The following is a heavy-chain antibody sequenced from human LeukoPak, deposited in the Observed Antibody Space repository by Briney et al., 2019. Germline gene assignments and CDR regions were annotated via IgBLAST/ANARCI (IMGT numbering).Heavy chain of an antibody. CDR3: VKVDT. D-gene: IGHD5-18*01. Sequence: GGSLRLSCAASGFTFGSYVMHWVRQAPGKGLEYVSAISSNGGSTYYANSVKGRFTVSRDNSKNTLYLQMDSLSAEDTAVYYCVKVDTWGQGTLVTVSS. J-gene: IGHJ4*02. CDR1: GFTFGSYV. V-gene: IGHV3-64*01. CDR2: ISSNGGST.